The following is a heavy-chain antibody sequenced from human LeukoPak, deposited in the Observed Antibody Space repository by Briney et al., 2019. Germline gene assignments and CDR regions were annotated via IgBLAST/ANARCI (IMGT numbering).Heavy chain of an antibody. Sequence: SETLSLTCTVSGGSISSYYWSWIRQPPGKGLEWIGYIYYSGSTNYNPSLKSRVTISVDTSKNQFSLKLSSVTAADTAVYYCATQGRSAMSGIWGQGTMVTVSS. CDR1: GGSISSYY. CDR3: ATQGRSAMSGI. CDR2: IYYSGST. J-gene: IGHJ3*02. D-gene: IGHD3-3*01. V-gene: IGHV4-59*01.